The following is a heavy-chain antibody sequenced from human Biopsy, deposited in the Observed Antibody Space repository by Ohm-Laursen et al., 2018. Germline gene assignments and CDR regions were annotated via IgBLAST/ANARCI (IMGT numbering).Heavy chain of an antibody. Sequence: ASVEVSCKASGYTFTDSYMHWVRQAPGQGLGWMGWINPNSGGTNYAQKFQGRVTMTRDTSMSTAYMGLNRLRSDDTAVYYCARGGLNYWYFDLWGRGTLVTVSS. D-gene: IGHD1-26*01. CDR3: ARGGLNYWYFDL. CDR2: INPNSGGT. J-gene: IGHJ2*01. CDR1: GYTFTDSY. V-gene: IGHV1-2*02.